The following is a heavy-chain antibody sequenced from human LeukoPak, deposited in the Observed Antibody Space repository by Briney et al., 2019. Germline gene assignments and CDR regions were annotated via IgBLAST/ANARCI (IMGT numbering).Heavy chain of an antibody. CDR2: ISGSSSYI. D-gene: IGHD6-13*01. CDR1: GFTFISYS. CDR3: AGSPKYSSSWYEYFQH. Sequence: GGSLRLSCAASGFTFISYSMNWVRQAPGKGLEWVSSISGSSSYIYYADSVKGRFTISRDNSKNTVYLQMNSLRAEDTAVYFCAGSPKYSSSWYEYFQHWGQGTLVTVSS. V-gene: IGHV3-21*01. J-gene: IGHJ1*01.